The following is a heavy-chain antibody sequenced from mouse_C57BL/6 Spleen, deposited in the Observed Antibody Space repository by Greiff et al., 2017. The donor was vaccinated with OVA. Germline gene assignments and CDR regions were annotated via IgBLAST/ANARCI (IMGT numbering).Heavy chain of an antibody. CDR3: ARSYYDYGFAY. D-gene: IGHD2-4*01. V-gene: IGHV3-1*01. CDR1: GYSITSGYD. J-gene: IGHJ3*01. Sequence: EVQRVESGPGMVKPSQSLSLTCTVTGYSITSGYDWHWIRHFPGNKLEWMGYISYSGSTNYNPSLKSRISITHDTSKNHFFLKLNSVTTEDTATYYCARSYYDYGFAYWGQGTLVTVSA. CDR2: ISYSGST.